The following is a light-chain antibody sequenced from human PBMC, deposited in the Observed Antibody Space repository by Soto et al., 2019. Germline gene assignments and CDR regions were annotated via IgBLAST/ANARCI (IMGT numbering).Light chain of an antibody. CDR1: SSDIGYYDY. Sequence: QSALTQPASVSGSPGQSITISCTGTSSDIGYYDYVSWYQHHSGKAPKLIIYEVNNRPSGVSNRFSGSKSVNTASLTISGLRSEDEADYYCAAWDDSLSGVVFGGGTKLTVL. CDR2: EVN. V-gene: IGLV2-14*01. J-gene: IGLJ2*01. CDR3: AAWDDSLSGVV.